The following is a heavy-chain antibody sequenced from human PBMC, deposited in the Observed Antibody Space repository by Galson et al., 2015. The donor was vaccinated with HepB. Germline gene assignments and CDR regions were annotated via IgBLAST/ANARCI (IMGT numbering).Heavy chain of an antibody. Sequence: SVKVSCKASGYTFTSYDINWVRQATGQGLEWMGWMNPNSGNTGYAQKFQGRVTMTRNTSISTAYMELSSLRSEDTAVYYCARGLGFWYSSSSFSFDPWGQGTLVTVSS. J-gene: IGHJ5*02. CDR2: MNPNSGNT. V-gene: IGHV1-8*01. D-gene: IGHD6-13*01. CDR3: ARGLGFWYSSSSFSFDP. CDR1: GYTFTSYD.